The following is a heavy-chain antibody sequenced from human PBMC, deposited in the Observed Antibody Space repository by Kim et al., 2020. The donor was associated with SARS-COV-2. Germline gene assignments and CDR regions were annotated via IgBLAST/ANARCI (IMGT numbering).Heavy chain of an antibody. CDR2: IYPGDSDT. J-gene: IGHJ4*02. V-gene: IGHV5-51*01. CDR1: GYSFTSYW. D-gene: IGHD2-2*01. CDR3: ARQRVICSSTSCPHWDY. Sequence: GESLKISCKGSGYSFTSYWIGWVRQMPGKGLEWMGIIYPGDSDTRYSPSFQGQVTISADKSISTAYLQWSSLKASDTAMYYCARQRVICSSTSCPHWDYWGQGTLVTVSS.